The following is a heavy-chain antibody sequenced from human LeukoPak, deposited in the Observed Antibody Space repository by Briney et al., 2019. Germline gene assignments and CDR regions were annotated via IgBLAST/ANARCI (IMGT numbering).Heavy chain of an antibody. CDR2: ISGSGDNT. CDR1: GFTFSSYA. J-gene: IGHJ4*02. Sequence: GGSLRLSCAAYGFTFSSYAMSWVRQAPGKGLEWVSGISGSGDNTYYADSVKGRFTISRDDSKNTLYVQVNSLGTEDTAAYYCAKGSYYDSSGSFYFDYWGQGTLVTVSS. D-gene: IGHD3-22*01. CDR3: AKGSYYDSSGSFYFDY. V-gene: IGHV3-23*01.